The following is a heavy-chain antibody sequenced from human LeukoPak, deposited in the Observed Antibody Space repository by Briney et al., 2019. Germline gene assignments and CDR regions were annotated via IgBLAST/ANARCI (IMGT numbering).Heavy chain of an antibody. CDR3: ARRGSSSWNFDY. V-gene: IGHV5-51*01. CDR1: GYSFTTYW. CDR2: IHPGDSDT. J-gene: IGHJ4*02. D-gene: IGHD2-2*01. Sequence: GESLKISCKGSGYSFTTYWIGWVRQMPGKGLERMGIIHPGDSDTRYSPSFQGQVTISADKSISAAYLQWSSLEASDTAIYYSARRGSSSWNFDYWRQVTLVTVSS.